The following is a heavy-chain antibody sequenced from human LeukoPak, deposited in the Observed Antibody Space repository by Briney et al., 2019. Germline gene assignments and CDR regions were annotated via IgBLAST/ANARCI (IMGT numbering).Heavy chain of an antibody. D-gene: IGHD1-26*01. CDR2: ISSSGSTI. CDR3: ARVRELLRDWFDP. CDR1: GFTFSDYY. V-gene: IGHV3-11*01. J-gene: IGHJ5*02. Sequence: GGSLRLSCAASGFTFSDYYMSWIRQAPGKGLEWVSYISSSGSTIYYADSVKGRFTISRDNAKNSLYLQMNSLRAEDTAVYYCARVRELLRDWFDPWGQGTLVTVSS.